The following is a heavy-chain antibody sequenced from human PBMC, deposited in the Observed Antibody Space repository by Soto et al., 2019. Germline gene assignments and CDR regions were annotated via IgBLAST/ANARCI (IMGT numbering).Heavy chain of an antibody. J-gene: IGHJ4*02. D-gene: IGHD3-22*01. V-gene: IGHV5-51*01. CDR3: ASYYYHSSAYTDY. CDR1: GYNFTNYW. CDR2: IYPGDSDT. Sequence: GESLKISCKGSGYNFTNYWIGWVRQMPGKGLEWMGIIYPGDSDTRYSPSFQCQVTISADKSISTAYLQWSSLKASDTAIYYCASYYYHSSAYTDYWGQGTLVTVSS.